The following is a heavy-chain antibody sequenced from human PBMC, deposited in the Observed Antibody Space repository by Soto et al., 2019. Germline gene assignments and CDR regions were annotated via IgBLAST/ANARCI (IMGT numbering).Heavy chain of an antibody. J-gene: IGHJ4*02. CDR1: GGPVSRGSYY. V-gene: IGHV4-61*01. CDR3: ARDVDY. Sequence: PSETLSLTCTVSGGPVSRGSYYWSWIRQPPGKELEWIGYIYYSGSTNYSPSLKSRVTISVDTSKNQFSLKLSSVTAADTAVYYCARDVDYWGQGTRVTVSS. CDR2: IYYSGST.